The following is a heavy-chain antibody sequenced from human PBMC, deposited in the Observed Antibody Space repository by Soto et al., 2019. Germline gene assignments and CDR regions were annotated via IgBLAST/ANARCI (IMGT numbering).Heavy chain of an antibody. CDR2: LWYDGSNK. CDR1: GFTFSSYG. D-gene: IGHD3-22*01. J-gene: IGHJ3*02. V-gene: IGHV3-33*01. Sequence: QVQLVESGGGVVQPGRSLRLSCAASGFTFSSYGMHWVRQAPGKGLEWVAVLWYDGSNKYYADSVKGRFTISRDNSKNTLYLQMNSLRAEDTAVYYCARADDSSGYWPLDAFDIWGQGTMVTVSS. CDR3: ARADDSSGYWPLDAFDI.